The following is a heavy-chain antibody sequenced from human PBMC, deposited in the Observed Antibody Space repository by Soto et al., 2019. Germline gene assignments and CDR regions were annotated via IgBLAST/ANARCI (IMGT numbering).Heavy chain of an antibody. D-gene: IGHD3-10*01. Sequence: SETLSLTCTVSGGSIRSSSYYWGWIRQPPGKGLEGIGSFYYSGSTYYNPSLKSRVTISVDTSKTQFSLKLTSVTAADTAMYYCARHGPWGSETYSFDSWGQGTLVTGSS. J-gene: IGHJ4*02. V-gene: IGHV4-39*01. CDR1: GGSIRSSSYY. CDR2: FYYSGST. CDR3: ARHGPWGSETYSFDS.